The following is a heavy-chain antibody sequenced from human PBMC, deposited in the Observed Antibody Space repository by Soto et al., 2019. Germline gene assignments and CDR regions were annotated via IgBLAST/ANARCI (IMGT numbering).Heavy chain of an antibody. CDR2: IYYSGST. V-gene: IGHV4-39*01. D-gene: IGHD3-9*01. CDR1: GGSISSSSYY. J-gene: IGHJ4*02. CDR3: ARTYYDILTGYPFRLWPGLPDY. Sequence: TLSLTCTVSGGSISSSSYYWGWIRQPPGKGLEWIGSIYYSGSTYYNPSLKSRVTISVDTSKNQFSLKLSSVTAADTAVYYCARTYYDILTGYPFRLWPGLPDYWGQGTLVTVSS.